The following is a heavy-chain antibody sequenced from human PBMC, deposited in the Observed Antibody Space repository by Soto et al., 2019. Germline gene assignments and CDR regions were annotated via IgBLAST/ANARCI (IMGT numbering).Heavy chain of an antibody. D-gene: IGHD6-19*01. CDR1: SASIITEQR. J-gene: IGHJ4*02. CDR3: ARSFGWYAIDH. Sequence: QMQLQESGPGLVKPSETLSLTCAVSSASIITEQRWTWVRQPPGKGLEWIGEIHHSGSTNNNPSLRSRVTMSVDKSKNHFPLNLNSVTAADTALSYCARSFGWYAIDHWGQGTLVIVSS. CDR2: IHHSGST. V-gene: IGHV4-4*02.